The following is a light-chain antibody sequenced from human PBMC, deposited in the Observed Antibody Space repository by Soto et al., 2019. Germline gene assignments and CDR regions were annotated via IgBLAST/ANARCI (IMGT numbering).Light chain of an antibody. CDR3: QQSYSTPLT. CDR2: AAS. Sequence: DIQMTQSPSSLSASVGDTVTITCRASQSITSYLNWYQQKPGKSPKLLIYAASSLQSGVPSRFSDSASGTGCTLTISNLQPDDFATYYCQQSYSTPLTFGGGTRVEVK. V-gene: IGKV1-39*01. J-gene: IGKJ4*01. CDR1: QSITSY.